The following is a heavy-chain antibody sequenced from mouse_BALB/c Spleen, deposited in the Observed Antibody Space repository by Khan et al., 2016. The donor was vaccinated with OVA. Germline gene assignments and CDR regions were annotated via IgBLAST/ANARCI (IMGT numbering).Heavy chain of an antibody. V-gene: IGHV5-6-5*01. CDR2: INSGGST. J-gene: IGHJ4*01. CDR1: GFTFSSYA. CDR3: TRLVDY. Sequence: DVMLVESGGGLVKPGGSLKLSCAASGFTFSSYAVSWIRQTPEKRLEWVASINSGGSTYYPDSVKGRFTISRDDARNILYLQMSSLMSEDTAMYYCTRLVDYWGQGTSVTVSS.